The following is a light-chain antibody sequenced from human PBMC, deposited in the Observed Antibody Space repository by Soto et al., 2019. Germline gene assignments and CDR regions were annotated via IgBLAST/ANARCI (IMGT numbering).Light chain of an antibody. CDR2: QAS. V-gene: IGKV1-5*03. J-gene: IGKJ2*01. CDR3: QQFNNYPYT. Sequence: DIQMTQSPSTLSASVGDRITITCRASQSIYKWLAWYQQKPGKAPKLLIYQASSLQSGVPSRFSGSGSGTDFTLTISSLQPDDFATYYCQQFNNYPYTFGQGTKLEIK. CDR1: QSIYKW.